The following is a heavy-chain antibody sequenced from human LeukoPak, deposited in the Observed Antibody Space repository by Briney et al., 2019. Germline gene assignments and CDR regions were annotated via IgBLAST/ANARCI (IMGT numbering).Heavy chain of an antibody. CDR2: IYSGGTT. CDR3: ARDGASGWSYVY. CDR1: GLPATTTY. V-gene: IGHV3-53*01. J-gene: IGHJ4*02. Sequence: PGGSLELSCQASGLPATTTYMTWVGKPPGKGLEWVSVIYSGGTTYYADSVKGRFTISRDNSKNTLYLQMNSLGADDAAVYYCARDGASGWSYVYWGQGTLVTVSS. D-gene: IGHD6-19*01.